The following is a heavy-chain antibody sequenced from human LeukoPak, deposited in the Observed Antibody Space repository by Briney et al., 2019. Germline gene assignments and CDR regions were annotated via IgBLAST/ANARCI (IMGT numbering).Heavy chain of an antibody. D-gene: IGHD2-8*01. CDR1: GCSISNTNW. CDR3: SRENGAFSPFGY. CDR2: ITLTGLT. J-gene: IGHJ4*02. Sequence: SGTLSLTCGVSGCSISNTNWGSWVRQPPGQGLEVIGEITLTGLTHYNPSLESRVTVSLDKSKNQLSLNLTPVTAADTAVYYCSRENGAFSPFGYWGQGTLVTVLS. V-gene: IGHV4-4*02.